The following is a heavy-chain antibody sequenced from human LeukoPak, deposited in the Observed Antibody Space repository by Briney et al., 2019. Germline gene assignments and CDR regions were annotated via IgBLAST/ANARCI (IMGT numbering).Heavy chain of an antibody. D-gene: IGHD5-18*01. Sequence: ASVKVSCKASGFTFTSSAVQWVRQARAQRLEWIGWIVVGSGNTNYAQKFQERVTITRDMSTSTAYMELSSLRSEDTAVYYCAADERYSYGYYYYGMDVWGQGTTVTVSS. J-gene: IGHJ6*02. CDR3: AADERYSYGYYYYGMDV. CDR1: GFTFTSSA. CDR2: IVVGSGNT. V-gene: IGHV1-58*01.